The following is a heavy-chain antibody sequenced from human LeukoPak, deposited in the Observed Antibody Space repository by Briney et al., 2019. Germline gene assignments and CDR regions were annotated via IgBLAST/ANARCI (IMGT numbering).Heavy chain of an antibody. Sequence: ESSETLSLTCAVYGGSFSGFYWSWIRQPPGKGLEWIAEINHSGSTNYNPSLKSRVTISVDTSKNQFSLRLSSVTAADTAVFYCARGTVRDGTREHLHYFDYWGQGTLVTVSS. CDR3: ARGTVRDGTREHLHYFDY. V-gene: IGHV4-34*01. CDR2: INHSGST. J-gene: IGHJ4*02. CDR1: GGSFSGFY. D-gene: IGHD1-1*01.